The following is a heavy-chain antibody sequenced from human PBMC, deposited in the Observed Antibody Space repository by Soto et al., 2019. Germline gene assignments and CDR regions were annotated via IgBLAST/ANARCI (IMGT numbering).Heavy chain of an antibody. CDR1: GFSLSTNGVG. V-gene: IGHV2-5*02. Sequence: QITLKESGPALAKPTQTLTLTCACSGFSLSTNGVGVGWIRQPPGKALEWLAHIYWDDDKRYSPSLKSRLTIPKDTSKKQVVLTMTSMDPVDTATYYCAHMGSFGSGSYCGYWGQGILVTVSS. CDR2: IYWDDDK. D-gene: IGHD3-10*01. J-gene: IGHJ4*02. CDR3: AHMGSFGSGSYCGY.